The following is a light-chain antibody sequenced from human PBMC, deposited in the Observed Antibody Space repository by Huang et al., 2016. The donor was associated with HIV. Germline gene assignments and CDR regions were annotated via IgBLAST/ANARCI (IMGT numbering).Light chain of an antibody. J-gene: IGKJ1*01. Sequence: IPLTQSPSSLSASVGDRVTITCRASEGIGNYLAWYQQKPGKAPKLLVYGASTLQNGVPSSFSGTGSGTHFTLTISSLQPEDFATYYCQQLSTYPRTFGQGTKVEIK. CDR3: QQLSTYPRT. CDR1: EGIGNY. CDR2: GAS. V-gene: IGKV1-9*01.